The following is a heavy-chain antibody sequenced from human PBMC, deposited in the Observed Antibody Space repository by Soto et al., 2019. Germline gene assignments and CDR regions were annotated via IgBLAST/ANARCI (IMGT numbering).Heavy chain of an antibody. Sequence: SETLSLTCAVSGGSISSGGYSWSWIRQPPGKGLEWIGYIYHSGSTYYNPSLKSRVTISVDRSKNQFSLKLSSVTAADTAVYYCAKGGDRVAMPSEYWRQGTQVNVSS. D-gene: IGHD2-21*02. V-gene: IGHV4-30-2*02. CDR1: GGSISSGGYS. CDR3: AKGGDRVAMPSEY. J-gene: IGHJ4*02. CDR2: IYHSGST.